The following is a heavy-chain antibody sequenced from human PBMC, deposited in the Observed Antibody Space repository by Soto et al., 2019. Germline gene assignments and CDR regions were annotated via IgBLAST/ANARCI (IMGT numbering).Heavy chain of an antibody. Sequence: GGSLRLSCAASGFIFSSYAMHWVRQAPGKGLEWVAVISYDGSNKYYADSVKGRFTISRDNSKNTLYLQMNSLRAEDTAVYYCASSYYYDSSGYYPFDYWGQGTLVTVSS. CDR1: GFIFSSYA. CDR2: ISYDGSNK. J-gene: IGHJ4*02. V-gene: IGHV3-30-3*01. CDR3: ASSYYYDSSGYYPFDY. D-gene: IGHD3-22*01.